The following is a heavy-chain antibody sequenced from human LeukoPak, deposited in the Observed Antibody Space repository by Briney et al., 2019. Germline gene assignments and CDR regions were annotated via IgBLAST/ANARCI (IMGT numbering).Heavy chain of an antibody. Sequence: GGSLRLSCAASGFTFSSHAPSWVRQAPGKGLEWVSSLSGSGYNTYYADSVKGRFTISRDDSKNTVYLQMNSLRAEDTAVYYCAKDPYGTRYFDYWGQGTLVTVSS. J-gene: IGHJ4*02. CDR2: LSGSGYNT. V-gene: IGHV3-23*01. CDR1: GFTFSSHA. CDR3: AKDPYGTRYFDY. D-gene: IGHD2-2*01.